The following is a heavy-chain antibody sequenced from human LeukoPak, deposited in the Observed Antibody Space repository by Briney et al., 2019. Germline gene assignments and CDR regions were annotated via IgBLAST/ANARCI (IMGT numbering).Heavy chain of an antibody. V-gene: IGHV4-39*01. Sequence: SQTLSLTCTVSGGSITSIHYYWGWIRQPPGRGLEWIGNIYYFGSTYYNPSLRSRVTISVDSSKNQFPLKLSSVTAADTALYYCARMTCGGGTCWWFDPWGQGTLVTVSS. CDR2: IYYFGST. J-gene: IGHJ5*02. D-gene: IGHD2-15*01. CDR1: GGSITSIHYY. CDR3: ARMTCGGGTCWWFDP.